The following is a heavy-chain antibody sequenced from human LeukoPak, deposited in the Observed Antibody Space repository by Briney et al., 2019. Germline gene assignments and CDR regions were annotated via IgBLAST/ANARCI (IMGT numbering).Heavy chain of an antibody. V-gene: IGHV4-30-2*01. CDR3: ARAASVVWSGYPYDAFDI. CDR2: IYHSGST. Sequence: SETLSLTCTVSGGSISSGGYYWSWIRQPPGKGLEWIGYIYHSGSTYYNPSLKSRVTISVDRSKNQFSLKLSSVAAADTAVYYCARAASVVWSGYPYDAFDIWGQGTMVTVSS. CDR1: GGSISSGGYY. J-gene: IGHJ3*02. D-gene: IGHD3-3*01.